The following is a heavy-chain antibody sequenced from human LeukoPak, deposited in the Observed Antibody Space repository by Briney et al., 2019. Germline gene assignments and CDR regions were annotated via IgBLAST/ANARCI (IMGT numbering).Heavy chain of an antibody. CDR3: ARGTTPGDY. V-gene: IGHV4-59*01. Sequence: PSETLSLTCSVSGGSISSYHWSWIRQPPGKGLEWIGYIYYSGSTNYNPSLKSRVTISVDTSKNQFSLKVSSVTAADTAVYYCARGTTPGDYWGQGTLVTVSS. J-gene: IGHJ4*02. CDR1: GGSISSYH. CDR2: IYYSGST. D-gene: IGHD2/OR15-2a*01.